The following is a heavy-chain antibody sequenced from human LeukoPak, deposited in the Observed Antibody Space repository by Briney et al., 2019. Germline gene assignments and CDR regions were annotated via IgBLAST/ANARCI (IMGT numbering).Heavy chain of an antibody. Sequence: ASVKVSCKASGYTFTSYDMHWVRQTPAQGLEWMGIINPSGGSTSYAQKFQRRVTMISDTSTSTVYMELSSLRSEATAVYYCAREYSSSSRDDYWGQGTLVTVSS. J-gene: IGHJ4*02. CDR3: AREYSSSSRDDY. V-gene: IGHV1-46*01. CDR1: GYTFTSYD. CDR2: INPSGGST. D-gene: IGHD6-6*01.